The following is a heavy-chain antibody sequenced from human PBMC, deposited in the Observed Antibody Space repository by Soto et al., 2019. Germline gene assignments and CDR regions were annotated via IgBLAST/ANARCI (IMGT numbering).Heavy chain of an antibody. CDR1: GGSISSGGYY. Sequence: QVQLQESGPGLVKPSQTLSLSCTVSGGSISSGGYYWSWIRQHPGKGLEWIGYIYYSGSTYYNPSLKSRVTISVDTSKNQFSLNLRSVTAADTAVYYCARGRYSSSSSWFDPWDQGTLVTVSS. J-gene: IGHJ5*02. CDR3: ARGRYSSSSSWFDP. CDR2: IYYSGST. D-gene: IGHD6-6*01. V-gene: IGHV4-31*03.